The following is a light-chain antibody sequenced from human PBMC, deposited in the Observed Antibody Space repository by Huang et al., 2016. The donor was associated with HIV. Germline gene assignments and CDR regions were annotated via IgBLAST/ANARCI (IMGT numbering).Light chain of an antibody. J-gene: IGKJ2*01. CDR1: QDLLFNATKKSF. CDR3: QQYYTNYYT. V-gene: IGKV4-1*01. CDR2: WAS. Sequence: DIVMTQSPDSLTVSLGERATIDCKSSQDLLFNATKKSFLAWYQQRPRQPRKLLIYWASTRASDVPDRFSGSGSGTDFTLTINSLQAEDMAVYFCQQYYTNYYTFGQGTKLEIQ.